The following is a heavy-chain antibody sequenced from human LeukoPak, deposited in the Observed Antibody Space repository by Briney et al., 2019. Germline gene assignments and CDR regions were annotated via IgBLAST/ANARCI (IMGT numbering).Heavy chain of an antibody. CDR2: ISYDGSNK. CDR3: ARGSVVRFLEWLALGDY. Sequence: GGSLRLSCAASGFTLSSYAMHWVRQAPGKGLEWVAVISYDGSNKYYADSVKGRFTISRDNSKNTLYLQMNSLRAEDTAVYYCARGSVVRFLEWLALGDYWGQGTLVTVSS. V-gene: IGHV3-30-3*01. J-gene: IGHJ4*02. D-gene: IGHD3-3*01. CDR1: GFTLSSYA.